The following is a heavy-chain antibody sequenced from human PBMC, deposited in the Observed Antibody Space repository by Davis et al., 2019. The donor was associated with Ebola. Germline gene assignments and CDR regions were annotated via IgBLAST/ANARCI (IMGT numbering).Heavy chain of an antibody. CDR3: ARDGSSSPSLYYYGMDV. V-gene: IGHV3-66*01. J-gene: IGHJ6*02. CDR1: GFTVSSNY. Sequence: PGGSLRLSCAASGFTVSSNYMSWVRQAPGKGLEWVSVIYSGGSTYYADSVKGRFTISRDNSKNTLYLQMNSLRAEDTAVYYCARDGSSSPSLYYYGMDVWGQGTTVTVSS. CDR2: IYSGGST. D-gene: IGHD6-6*01.